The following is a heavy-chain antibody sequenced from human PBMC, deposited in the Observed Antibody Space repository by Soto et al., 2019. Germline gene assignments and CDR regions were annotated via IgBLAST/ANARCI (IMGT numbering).Heavy chain of an antibody. CDR1: GYTFTRYA. V-gene: IGHV1-3*05. D-gene: IGHD3-16*01. CDR3: SRLYQRSFDY. CDR2: INADNGDT. Sequence: QVQLVQSGAEEKKPGASVKVSCKASGYTFTRYAMHWVRQAPGQRLEWMGWINADNGDTKYSQKFQGRVTITRDTTATTAYMNLSSMRSQDTAVSYYSRLYQRSFDYWGEGAPVAVTS. J-gene: IGHJ4*02.